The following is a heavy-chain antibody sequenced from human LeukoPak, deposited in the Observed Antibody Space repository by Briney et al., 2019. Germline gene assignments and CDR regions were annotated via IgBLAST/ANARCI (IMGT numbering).Heavy chain of an antibody. J-gene: IGHJ4*02. V-gene: IGHV4-59*01. CDR3: ARRYSSGSLDF. D-gene: IGHD6-19*01. CDR1: GGSISSYY. CDR2: IYYSGST. Sequence: SEALSLTCTVSGGSISSYYWSWIRQPPGKGLEWIGYIYYSGSTNYNPSLKSRVTISVDTSKNQFSLKLSSVTAADTAVYYCARRYSSGSLDFWGQGTLVTVSS.